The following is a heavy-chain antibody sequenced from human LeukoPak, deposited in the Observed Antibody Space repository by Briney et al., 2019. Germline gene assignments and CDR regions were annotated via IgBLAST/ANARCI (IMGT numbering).Heavy chain of an antibody. Sequence: PSETLSLTCTVSGGSISSYYWSWIRQPAGKGLEWIGRIYTSGSTNYNPSLKSRVTISVDTSKIQFSLKLSSVTAADTAVYYCARESLIVEAGTNAFDIWGQGTMVIVSS. CDR2: IYTSGST. D-gene: IGHD6-19*01. V-gene: IGHV4-4*07. CDR3: ARESLIVEAGTNAFDI. J-gene: IGHJ3*02. CDR1: GGSISSYY.